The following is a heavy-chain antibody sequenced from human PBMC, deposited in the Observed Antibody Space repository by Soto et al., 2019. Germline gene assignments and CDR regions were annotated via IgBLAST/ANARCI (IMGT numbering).Heavy chain of an antibody. CDR3: AREGTIFGVVPSYYGMDV. D-gene: IGHD3-3*01. J-gene: IGHJ6*02. CDR2: IIPIFGTA. Sequence: SVQVSCQASGGTFLSYAISLMLQAPVQVLEWMGGIIPIFGTANYAQKFQGRVTITADESTSTAYMELSSLRSEDTAVYYCAREGTIFGVVPSYYGMDVWGQGTTVTVPS. V-gene: IGHV1-69*13. CDR1: GGTFLSYA.